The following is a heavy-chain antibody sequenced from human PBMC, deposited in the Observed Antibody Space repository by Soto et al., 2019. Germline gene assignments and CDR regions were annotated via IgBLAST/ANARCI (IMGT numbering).Heavy chain of an antibody. D-gene: IGHD3-10*01. J-gene: IGHJ4*02. CDR3: ARAYGSGSYRHFDS. CDR1: GGTFSSYT. CDR2: IIPIVNKP. Sequence: QVQLVQSGAEVKKPGSSVKVSCKASGGTFSSYTFNWVGQAPGQGLEWMGRIIPIVNKPNYAQKFQGRVTITADKSTSTAYMELSSLSSEDTAVYYCARAYGSGSYRHFDSRGQGTLVNVSS. V-gene: IGHV1-69*08.